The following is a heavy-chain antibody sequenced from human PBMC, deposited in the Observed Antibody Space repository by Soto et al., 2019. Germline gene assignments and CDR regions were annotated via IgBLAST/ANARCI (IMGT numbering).Heavy chain of an antibody. CDR1: GFTFSSYA. V-gene: IGHV3-23*01. CDR3: AKYLTGSSRPPSYFDY. CDR2: ISGSGGST. Sequence: SLRLSCAASGFTFSSYAMSWVRQAPGKGLEWVSAISGSGGSTYYADSVKGRFTISRDNSKNTLYLQMNSLRAEDTAVYYCAKYLTGSSRPPSYFDYWGQGTLVTVSS. D-gene: IGHD6-13*01. J-gene: IGHJ4*02.